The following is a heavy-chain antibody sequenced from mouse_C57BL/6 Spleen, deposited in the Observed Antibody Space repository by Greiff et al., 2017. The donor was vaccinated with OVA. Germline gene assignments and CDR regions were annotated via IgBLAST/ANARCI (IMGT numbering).Heavy chain of an antibody. V-gene: IGHV1-80*01. Sequence: QVQLQQSGAELVKPGASVKISCKASGYAFSSYWMNWVKQRPGKGLEWIGQIYPGDGDTNYNGKFKGKATLTADKSSSTAYMQLSSLTSEDSAVYFCARLRAHDYVDYWGQGTTLTVSS. D-gene: IGHD3-3*01. CDR1: GYAFSSYW. J-gene: IGHJ2*01. CDR2: IYPGDGDT. CDR3: ARLRAHDYVDY.